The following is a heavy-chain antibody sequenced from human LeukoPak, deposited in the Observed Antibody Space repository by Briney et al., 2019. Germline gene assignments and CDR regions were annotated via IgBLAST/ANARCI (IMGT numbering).Heavy chain of an antibody. CDR3: ARNGNDVWSGYYYYMDV. CDR1: GFTVSSNY. J-gene: IGHJ6*03. CDR2: IYSGGST. Sequence: GRSLRLSCAASGFTVSSNYMSWVRQAPGKGLEWGSVIYSGGSTYYTDSVKGRFTISRDNSKNTLYLQMNSLRAEDTAVYYCARNGNDVWSGYYYYMDVWGKGTTVTVSS. D-gene: IGHD3-3*01. V-gene: IGHV3-53*01.